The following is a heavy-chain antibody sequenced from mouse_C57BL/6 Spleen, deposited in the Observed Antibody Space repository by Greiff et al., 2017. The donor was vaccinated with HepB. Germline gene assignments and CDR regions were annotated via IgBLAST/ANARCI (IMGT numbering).Heavy chain of an antibody. Sequence: VQLQQSGPELVKPGASVKISCKASGYSFTGYYMNWVKQSPEKSLEWIGEINPSTGGTTYNQKFKAKATLTVDKSSSTAYMQLKGLASEDSAIYCCARSVHRYFDVWGTGTTVTVSS. CDR1: GYSFTGYY. V-gene: IGHV1-42*01. CDR2: INPSTGGT. J-gene: IGHJ1*03. CDR3: ARSVHRYFDV.